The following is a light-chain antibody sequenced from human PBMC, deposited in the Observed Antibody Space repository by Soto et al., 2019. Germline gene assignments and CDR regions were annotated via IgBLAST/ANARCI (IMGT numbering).Light chain of an antibody. CDR2: GAS. CDR3: HQYGGSPGT. Sequence: EIVLTQSPGTLSFSPGERATLSCRASQSVTSNYLAWYQQRPGQAPRLLIYGASSRATGVPDRFSGSGSGTDFALTISRLEPEDFAVYYCHQYGGSPGTLGQGTKVEIK. CDR1: QSVTSNY. V-gene: IGKV3-20*01. J-gene: IGKJ1*01.